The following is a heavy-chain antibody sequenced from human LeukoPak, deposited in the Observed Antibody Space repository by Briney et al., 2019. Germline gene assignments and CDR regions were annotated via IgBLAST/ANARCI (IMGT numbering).Heavy chain of an antibody. CDR1: GFTFSSYA. V-gene: IGHV3-23*01. D-gene: IGHD1-26*01. Sequence: QPGGSLRLSCAASGFTFSSYAMSWVRQAPGKGLEWVSAISGSGGSTYYADSVKGRFTISRDNSKNTLYLQMNSLRAEDTAVYYCASIGGATFLRDVDYWGQGTLVTVSS. CDR3: ASIGGATFLRDVDY. CDR2: ISGSGGST. J-gene: IGHJ4*02.